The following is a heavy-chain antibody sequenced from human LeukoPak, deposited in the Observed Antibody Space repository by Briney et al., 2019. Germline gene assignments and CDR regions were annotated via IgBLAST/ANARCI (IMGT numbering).Heavy chain of an antibody. D-gene: IGHD6-13*01. J-gene: IGHJ6*03. CDR2: IKQDGSEK. Sequence: PGGSLRLSCAASGFTFSSYWMSWVRQAPGKGLEWVANIKQDGSEKYYVDSVKGRFTISRDNAKNSLYLQMNSLRAEDTAVYYCARVGRYSSSWPSYYYYYYMDVWGRGTTVTVSS. CDR3: ARVGRYSSSWPSYYYYYYMDV. V-gene: IGHV3-7*01. CDR1: GFTFSSYW.